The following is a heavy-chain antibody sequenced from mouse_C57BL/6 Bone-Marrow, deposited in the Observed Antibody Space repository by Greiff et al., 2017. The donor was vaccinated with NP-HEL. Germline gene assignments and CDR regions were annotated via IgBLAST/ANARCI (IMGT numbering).Heavy chain of an antibody. V-gene: IGHV5-9-1*02. CDR1: GFTFSSYA. CDR2: ISSGGDYI. J-gene: IGHJ1*03. Sequence: EVNLVESGEGLVKPGGSLTLSCAASGFTFSSYAMSWVRQTPEKRLEWVAYISSGGDYIYYAATVKGRFTISRDNARNNLYLQMGSLKSEDTAMYYCTREVYGYDCWYFDVWGTGTTVTVSS. D-gene: IGHD2-2*01. CDR3: TREVYGYDCWYFDV.